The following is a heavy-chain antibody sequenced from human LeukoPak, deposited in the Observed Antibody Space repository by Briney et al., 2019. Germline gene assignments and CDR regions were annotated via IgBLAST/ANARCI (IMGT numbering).Heavy chain of an antibody. J-gene: IGHJ4*02. CDR3: AKDPRRYSRTGGYFDY. Sequence: GGSLRLSCAASRFTFSNYVMHWVRQAPGKGLEWVAVISYDGSDKYYADSVKGRFTISRDNSKNTLYLQMNSLRAEDTAVYYCAKDPRRYSRTGGYFDYWGQGTLVTVPS. V-gene: IGHV3-30*18. D-gene: IGHD6-13*01. CDR1: RFTFSNYV. CDR2: ISYDGSDK.